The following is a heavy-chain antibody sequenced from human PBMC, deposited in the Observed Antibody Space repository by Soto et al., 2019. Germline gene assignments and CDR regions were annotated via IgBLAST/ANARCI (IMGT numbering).Heavy chain of an antibody. D-gene: IGHD6-13*01. CDR3: ARGAALTVDAFDI. Sequence: GGSLRLSCAASGFTFSSYSMNWVRQAPGKGLEWVSYISSSSSTIYYADSVKGRFTISRDNSKNPLYLQMNSLRAADRAVYYCARGAALTVDAFDIWGQGKMVT. J-gene: IGHJ3*02. V-gene: IGHV3-48*04. CDR1: GFTFSSYS. CDR2: ISSSSSTI.